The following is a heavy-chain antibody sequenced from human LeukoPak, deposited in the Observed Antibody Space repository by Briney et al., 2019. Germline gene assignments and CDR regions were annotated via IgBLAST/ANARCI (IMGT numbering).Heavy chain of an antibody. J-gene: IGHJ4*02. V-gene: IGHV1-18*04. D-gene: IGHD1-26*01. Sequence: ASVKVSCKASGYTFTSYYMHWVRQAPGQGLEWMGWISTHTGNTNYAQKFQGRVTMTTDTSTSTVYMELRSLRSDDTAVYYCARSFYDFDYWGQGTLVTVSS. CDR1: GYTFTSYY. CDR2: ISTHTGNT. CDR3: ARSFYDFDY.